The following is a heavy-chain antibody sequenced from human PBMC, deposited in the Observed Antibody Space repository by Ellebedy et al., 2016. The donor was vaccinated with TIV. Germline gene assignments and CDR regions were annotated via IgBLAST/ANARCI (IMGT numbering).Heavy chain of an antibody. D-gene: IGHD1-26*01. CDR2: INPSGGST. CDR1: GYTFTSYY. J-gene: IGHJ6*02. V-gene: IGHV1-46*01. CDR3: ARDNRRVVGATKDYYGMDV. Sequence: ASVKVSCXASGYTFTSYYMHWVRQAPGQGLEWMGIINPSGGSTSYAQKFQGRVTMTRDTSTSTVYMELSSLRSEDTAVYYCARDNRRVVGATKDYYGMDVWGQGTTVTVSS.